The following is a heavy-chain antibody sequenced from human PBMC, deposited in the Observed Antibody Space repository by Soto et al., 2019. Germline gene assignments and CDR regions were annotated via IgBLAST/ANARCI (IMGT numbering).Heavy chain of an antibody. V-gene: IGHV3-23*01. D-gene: IGHD2-2*01. J-gene: IGHJ6*02. Sequence: LRLSCAASGFTFSDYAMSWVRQAPGKGLEWVSAIDGSSATTNYADSVKGRFTISRDNSKNTLFLHMSGLRAEDTAVYYCARDRRPSIYSGLAVWGQGTTVTVSS. CDR1: GFTFSDYA. CDR2: IDGSSATT. CDR3: ARDRRPSIYSGLAV.